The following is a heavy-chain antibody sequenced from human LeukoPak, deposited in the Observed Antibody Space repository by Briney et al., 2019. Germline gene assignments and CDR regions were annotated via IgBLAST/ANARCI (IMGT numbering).Heavy chain of an antibody. Sequence: PSETLSLTCTVSGGSISSSSYYWGWIRQPPGKGLEWIGSIYYSGSTYYNPSLKSRVTISVDTSKNQFSLKLSSVTAADTAVYYCARIKAAKYYYYYMDVWGKGTTVTVSS. D-gene: IGHD2-15*01. J-gene: IGHJ6*03. CDR1: GGSISSSSYY. CDR3: ARIKAAKYYYYYMDV. CDR2: IYYSGST. V-gene: IGHV4-39*07.